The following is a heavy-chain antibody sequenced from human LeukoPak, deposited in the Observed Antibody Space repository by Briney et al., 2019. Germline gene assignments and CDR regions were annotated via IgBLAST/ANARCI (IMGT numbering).Heavy chain of an antibody. CDR1: GFTFSSYG. J-gene: IGHJ5*02. CDR2: ISSSSSYI. D-gene: IGHD3-16*01. V-gene: IGHV3-21*01. Sequence: GGSLRLSCAASGFTFSSYGMNWVRRAPGKGLEWVSSISSSSSYIYYADSVKGRFTISRDNAKNSLYLQMNSLRAEDTAVYYCARDRSGGNWFDPWGQGTLVTVSS. CDR3: ARDRSGGNWFDP.